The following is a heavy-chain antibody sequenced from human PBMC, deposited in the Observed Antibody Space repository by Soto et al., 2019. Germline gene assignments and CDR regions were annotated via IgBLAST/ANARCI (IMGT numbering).Heavy chain of an antibody. J-gene: IGHJ6*03. D-gene: IGHD2-15*01. Sequence: GGSLRLSCAASGFTFGGSAVHWVRQASGKGLEWVGRIRSKANSYATAYAASVKGRFTISRDDSKNTAYLQMNSLKTEDTAVYYCTRHVVVAATPYYYYMDVWGKGTTVTVSS. CDR3: TRHVVVAATPYYYYMDV. CDR2: IRSKANSYAT. V-gene: IGHV3-73*01. CDR1: GFTFGGSA.